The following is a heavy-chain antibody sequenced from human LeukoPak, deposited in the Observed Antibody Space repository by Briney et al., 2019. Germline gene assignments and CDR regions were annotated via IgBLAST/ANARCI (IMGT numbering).Heavy chain of an antibody. J-gene: IGHJ4*02. V-gene: IGHV3-48*04. CDR3: ARVRVRGVIIAGGYYFDY. D-gene: IGHD3-10*01. CDR1: GFTFSSYW. Sequence: GGSLRLSCAASGFTFSSYWMSWVRQAPGKGLEWVSYISSSGSTIYYADSVKGRFTISRDNAKNSLYLQMNSLRAEDTAVYYCARVRVRGVIIAGGYYFDYWGQGTLVTVSS. CDR2: ISSSGSTI.